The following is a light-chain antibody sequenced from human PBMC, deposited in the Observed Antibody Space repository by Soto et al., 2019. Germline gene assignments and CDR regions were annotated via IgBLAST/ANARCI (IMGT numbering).Light chain of an antibody. CDR3: CSYGGTYTSFV. V-gene: IGLV2-11*01. CDR1: SSDVGGYNY. J-gene: IGLJ1*01. CDR2: DVT. Sequence: QSALTQPRSVSGSPGQSVTISCTGSSSDVGGYNYVSWYQQQPGKAPKLLIYDVTIRTSGVSARFSGSKSGNTASLTISGLPAEDDADYFCCSYGGTYTSFVFGTGTKLTVL.